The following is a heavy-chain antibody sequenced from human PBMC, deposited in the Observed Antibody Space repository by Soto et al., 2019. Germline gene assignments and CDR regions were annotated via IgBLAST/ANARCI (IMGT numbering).Heavy chain of an antibody. Sequence: QVQLVESGGGVVQPGRSLRLSCAASGFTFSSYGMHWVRQAPGKGLEWVAVISYDGSNKYYADSVKGRFTISRDNSKNTLYLQMNSLRAEDTALYYCAKSTSPDYWGQGTLVTVSS. CDR3: AKSTSPDY. CDR2: ISYDGSNK. J-gene: IGHJ4*02. V-gene: IGHV3-30*18. CDR1: GFTFSSYG.